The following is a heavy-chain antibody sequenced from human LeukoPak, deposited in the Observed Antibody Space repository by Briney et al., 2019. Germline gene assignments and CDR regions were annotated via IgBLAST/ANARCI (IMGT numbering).Heavy chain of an antibody. CDR1: GYTFTGYY. Sequence: ASVKVSCKASGYTFTGYYMHWVRQAPGQGLEWMGWINPNSGGTNYAQKFQGRVTMTRDTSISTAYMELSSLRSEDTAVYYCARDPAYYYDSSGYSGDYWGQGTLVTVSS. D-gene: IGHD3-22*01. CDR3: ARDPAYYYDSSGYSGDY. J-gene: IGHJ4*02. CDR2: INPNSGGT. V-gene: IGHV1-2*02.